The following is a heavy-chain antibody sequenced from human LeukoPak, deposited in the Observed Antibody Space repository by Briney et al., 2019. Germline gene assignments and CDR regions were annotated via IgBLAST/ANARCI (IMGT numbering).Heavy chain of an antibody. CDR2: ISGSGGST. D-gene: IGHD3-10*01. V-gene: IGHV3-23*01. Sequence: GGSLRLSCAASGFTFSSYAMSWVRQAPGKGLEWVSTISGSGGSTYYADSVKGQVTISRDNPKNTLYLQMNSLRAEDTAVYYCAKLWFGEIGQFDYWGQGTLVTVSS. CDR1: GFTFSSYA. CDR3: AKLWFGEIGQFDY. J-gene: IGHJ4*02.